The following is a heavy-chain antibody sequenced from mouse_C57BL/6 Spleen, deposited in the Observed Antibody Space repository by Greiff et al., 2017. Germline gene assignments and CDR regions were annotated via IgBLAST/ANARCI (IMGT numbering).Heavy chain of an antibody. V-gene: IGHV1-42*01. Sequence: VQLQQSGPELVKPGASVKISCKASGYSFTGYYMNWVKQSPEKSLEWIGEITPSTGGTTYNQKFKAKATLTVDKSSSTAYMQLKSLTSEDSAVYYCARRGDYGFDYWGQGTTLTVSS. CDR2: ITPSTGGT. J-gene: IGHJ2*01. D-gene: IGHD2-4*01. CDR1: GYSFTGYY. CDR3: ARRGDYGFDY.